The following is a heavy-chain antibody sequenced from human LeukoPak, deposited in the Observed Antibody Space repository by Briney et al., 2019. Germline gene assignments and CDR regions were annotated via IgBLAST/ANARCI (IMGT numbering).Heavy chain of an antibody. Sequence: PGGSLRLSCAASGFTFDDYAMHWVRQAPGKGLEWVSLISGDGGSTYYADSVKGRFTISRDNSKNSLYLQMNSLRTEDTALYYCANALRYCDWSPHYWGQGTLVTVSS. CDR3: ANALRYCDWSPHY. CDR1: GFTFDDYA. CDR2: ISGDGGST. J-gene: IGHJ4*02. D-gene: IGHD3-9*01. V-gene: IGHV3-43*02.